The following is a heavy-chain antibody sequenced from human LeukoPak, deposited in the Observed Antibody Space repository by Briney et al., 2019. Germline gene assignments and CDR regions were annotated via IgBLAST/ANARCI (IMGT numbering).Heavy chain of an antibody. V-gene: IGHV3-23*01. Sequence: PGGSQRLSCVASGLSFSSHAMTWVRQTPGKGLEWVSGITGSGGSTYHAESVKGRFTISRDNSKNTLYLQMNNLRAEDTALYYCASRPASETYFAVFDYWGQGTLVTVSS. CDR3: ASRPASETYFAVFDY. J-gene: IGHJ4*02. CDR1: GLSFSSHA. CDR2: ITGSGGST. D-gene: IGHD1-26*01.